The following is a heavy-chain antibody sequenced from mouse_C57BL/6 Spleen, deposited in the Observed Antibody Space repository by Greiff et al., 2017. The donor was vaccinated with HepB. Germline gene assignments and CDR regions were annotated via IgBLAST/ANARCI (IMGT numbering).Heavy chain of an antibody. V-gene: IGHV7-3*01. CDR3: ARYGGLRRTPYYFDY. D-gene: IGHD2-4*01. CDR1: GFTFTDYY. Sequence: DVQLVESGGGLVQPGGSLSLSCAASGFTFTDYYMSWVRQPPGKALEWLGFIRNKANGYTTEYSASVKGRFTISRDNSQSILYLQMNALRAEDRATYYCARYGGLRRTPYYFDYWGQGTTLTVSS. CDR2: IRNKANGYTT. J-gene: IGHJ2*01.